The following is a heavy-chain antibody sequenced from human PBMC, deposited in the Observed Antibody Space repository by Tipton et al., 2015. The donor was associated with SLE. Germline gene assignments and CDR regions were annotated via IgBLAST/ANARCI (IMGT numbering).Heavy chain of an antibody. Sequence: TLSLTCTVSGASISSYYWTWIRQTPGKGLEWLGYISSDGSTNYNPSLMSRVTISVDTSKNQFSLHLTSVTSADTAVYYCGHYFYDATGNQSVDEWGKGALVTVSS. CDR1: GASISSYY. V-gene: IGHV4-59*01. D-gene: IGHD3-22*01. J-gene: IGHJ4*02. CDR3: GHYFYDATGNQSVDE. CDR2: ISSDGST.